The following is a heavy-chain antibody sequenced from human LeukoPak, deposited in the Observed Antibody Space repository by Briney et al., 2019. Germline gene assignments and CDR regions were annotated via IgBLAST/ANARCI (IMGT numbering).Heavy chain of an antibody. CDR2: IYTRGST. V-gene: IGHV4-61*02. Sequence: MPSETLSLTCTVSGGSISSGYYYWSRIRQTAGKGLDWIGRIYTRGSTNYNPSLKSRVTISIDRSKNQFSLELISVTAADTAVYYCARAMEHDAYEAYFDSWGQGTLVTVSS. J-gene: IGHJ4*02. CDR3: ARAMEHDAYEAYFDS. D-gene: IGHD1/OR15-1a*01. CDR1: GGSISSGYYY.